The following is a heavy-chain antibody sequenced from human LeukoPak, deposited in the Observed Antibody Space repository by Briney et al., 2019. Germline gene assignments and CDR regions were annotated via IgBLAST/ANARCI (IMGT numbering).Heavy chain of an antibody. CDR2: ISTNGGST. J-gene: IGHJ4*02. D-gene: IGHD3-10*01. V-gene: IGHV3-64D*06. CDR1: GFTFSSFA. CDR3: VKTQGTVRGDFDY. Sequence: GGSLRLSCSASGFTFSSFAMHWVRQAPGKGLEYISTISTNGGSTYYADSVRGRFTISRGNSKNTLYLQMNSLRAEDTAVYYCVKTQGTVRGDFDYWGQGTLVTVSS.